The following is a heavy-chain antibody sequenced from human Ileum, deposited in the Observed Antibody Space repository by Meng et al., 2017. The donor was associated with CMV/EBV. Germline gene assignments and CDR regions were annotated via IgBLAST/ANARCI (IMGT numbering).Heavy chain of an antibody. D-gene: IGHD3-3*01. CDR3: VGEMWSNDV. V-gene: IGHV3-74*03. CDR2: INGDGSIR. Sequence: GGSLRLSCVPSGFTFRNTWMHGVRQAPGKGLVWVSRINGDGSIREYADSVKGRLTNSRDNAKDTLYQQMNSLRAEDTAVYYCVGEMWSNDVWGRGTMVTVSS. CDR1: GFTFRNTW. J-gene: IGHJ3*01.